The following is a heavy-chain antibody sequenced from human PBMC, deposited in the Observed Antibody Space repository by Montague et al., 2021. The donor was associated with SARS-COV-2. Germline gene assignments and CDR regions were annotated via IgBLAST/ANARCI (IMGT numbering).Heavy chain of an antibody. J-gene: IGHJ4*02. Sequence: SETLSLTCAVTGGSIRNYYWSWIRQPPGRGLEWIAYIYDSGNVDYNPSLKSRVTISVDTARNQFSPKLLSVTAADTAFYYCARVDSSGPGEYWGQGILVSVSS. CDR3: ARVDSSGPGEY. CDR2: IYDSGNV. CDR1: GGSIRNYY. D-gene: IGHD3-22*01. V-gene: IGHV4-59*08.